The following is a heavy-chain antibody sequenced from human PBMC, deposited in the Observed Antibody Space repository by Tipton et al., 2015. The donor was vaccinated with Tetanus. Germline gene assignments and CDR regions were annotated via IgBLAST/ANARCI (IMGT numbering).Heavy chain of an antibody. V-gene: IGHV4-39*01. Sequence: TLSLTCSLSGGSLSSGTVYWDWIRQRPGKGLEWIGNIYYNGNTLQNPSLEGRVTLSVDKSKNQFSLKLRSVTAADTGIYYCARSADNWFDPWGQGMLVTVSS. CDR3: ARSADNWFDP. CDR2: IYYNGNT. J-gene: IGHJ5*02. CDR1: GGSLSSGTVY.